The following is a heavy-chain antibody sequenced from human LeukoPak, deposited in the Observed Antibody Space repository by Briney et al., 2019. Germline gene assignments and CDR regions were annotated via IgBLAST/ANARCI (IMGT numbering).Heavy chain of an antibody. Sequence: GGSLRLSCAASGFTVSSNYMSWVRQAPGKGLEWVSVIYSGGSTYYADSVKGRFTISRDNSKNTLYLQMNSLRAEDTAVYYCAISVEMATSLDYWGQGTLVTVSS. V-gene: IGHV3-66*01. J-gene: IGHJ4*02. D-gene: IGHD5-24*01. CDR2: IYSGGST. CDR3: AISVEMATSLDY. CDR1: GFTVSSNY.